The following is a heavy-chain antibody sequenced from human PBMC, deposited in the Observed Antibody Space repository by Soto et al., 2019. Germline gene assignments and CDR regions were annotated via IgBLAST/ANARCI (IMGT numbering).Heavy chain of an antibody. CDR1: GGSISSYY. CDR2: IYYSGST. V-gene: IGHV4-59*01. Sequence: QVQLQESGPGLVKPSETLSLTCTVSGGSISSYYWSWIRQPPGKGLEWIGYIYYSGSTNYNPSLKSRVTISVDTSKNQFSLKLSSVTAADTAVYYCARVVRGGYCSGGSCYSVDYWGQGTLVTVS. D-gene: IGHD2-15*01. CDR3: ARVVRGGYCSGGSCYSVDY. J-gene: IGHJ4*02.